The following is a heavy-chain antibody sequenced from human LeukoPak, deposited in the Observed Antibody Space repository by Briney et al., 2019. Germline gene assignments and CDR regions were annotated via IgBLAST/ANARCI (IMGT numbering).Heavy chain of an antibody. Sequence: PGGSLRLSCAASGFTFSSYGMHWVRQAPGKGLEWVAFIRYDGSNKYYADSVKGRFTISRDNAKNSLYLQMNSLRAEDTAVYYCAKGGPYYYDSSGSHIFDYWGQGTLVTVSS. V-gene: IGHV3-30*02. CDR3: AKGGPYYYDSSGSHIFDY. D-gene: IGHD3-22*01. CDR2: IRYDGSNK. J-gene: IGHJ4*02. CDR1: GFTFSSYG.